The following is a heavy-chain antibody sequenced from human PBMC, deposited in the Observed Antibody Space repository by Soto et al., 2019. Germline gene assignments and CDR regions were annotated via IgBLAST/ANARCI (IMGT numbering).Heavy chain of an antibody. V-gene: IGHV3-23*01. Sequence: GGSLRLSCAASGFTFSTYVMSWVRQAPGKGLEWVSDISGSGFTTYYADSVKGRFTISRDNSKNTFYLHMNSLRADDTAVYYCARTQVGSTHELDPWGQGTLVTVSS. CDR1: GFTFSTYV. CDR3: ARTQVGSTHELDP. D-gene: IGHD1-26*01. J-gene: IGHJ5*02. CDR2: ISGSGFTT.